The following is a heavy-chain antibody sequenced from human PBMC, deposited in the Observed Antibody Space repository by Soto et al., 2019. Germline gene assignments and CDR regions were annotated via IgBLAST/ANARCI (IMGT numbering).Heavy chain of an antibody. CDR2: IYHSGST. CDR3: ARVIRSSWYESRYYFDY. CDR1: GGSISSSNW. D-gene: IGHD6-13*01. Sequence: QVQLQESGPGLVKPSGTLSLTCAVSGGSISSSNWWSWVRQPPGKGLEWIGEIYHSGSTNYNPSLKSRVTISVDKSKNQFSLKLSSVTAADSAVYYCARVIRSSWYESRYYFDYWGQGILVTVSS. V-gene: IGHV4-4*02. J-gene: IGHJ4*02.